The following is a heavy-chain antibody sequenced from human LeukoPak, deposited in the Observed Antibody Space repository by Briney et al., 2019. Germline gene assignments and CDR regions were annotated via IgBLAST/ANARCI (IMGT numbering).Heavy chain of an antibody. V-gene: IGHV3-48*01. CDR1: GFTFSSYS. J-gene: IGHJ4*02. D-gene: IGHD6-19*01. CDR2: ISSSSSTI. Sequence: GGSLRLSCAASGFTFSSYSMNWVRQAPGKGLEWVSYISSSSSTIYYADSVKGRFTISGDNAKNSLYLQMNSLRAEDTAVYYCARDSAGIAVAGDFDYWGQGTLVTVSS. CDR3: ARDSAGIAVAGDFDY.